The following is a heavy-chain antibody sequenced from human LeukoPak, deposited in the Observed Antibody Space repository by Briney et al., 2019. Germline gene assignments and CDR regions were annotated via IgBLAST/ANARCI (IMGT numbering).Heavy chain of an antibody. CDR3: AADPNYYDSSGYYLGY. CDR2: SVVGSGNT. D-gene: IGHD3-22*01. V-gene: IGHV1-58*02. Sequence: ASVKVSCKASGFTFTSSAIQWVREARGQRLEGIGWSVVGSGNTNDAHKFQERVTITRDMSTSTAYMELSSLRSEDTAVYYCAADPNYYDSSGYYLGYWGQGTLVTVSS. J-gene: IGHJ4*02. CDR1: GFTFTSSA.